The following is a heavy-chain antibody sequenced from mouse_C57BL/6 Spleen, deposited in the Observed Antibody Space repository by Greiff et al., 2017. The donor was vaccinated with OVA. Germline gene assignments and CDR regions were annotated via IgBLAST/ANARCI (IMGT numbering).Heavy chain of an antibody. V-gene: IGHV5-17*01. Sequence: EVMLVESGGGLVKPGGSLTLSCAASGFTFSDYGMHWVRPAPEKGLEWVAYISSGSSTISYADTVEGRFTISGDNAKNTLFLQMTSLRSEDTAMYYCATYYLYYCDYWGQGTTLTVSS. CDR2: ISSGSSTI. CDR1: GFTFSDYG. CDR3: ATYYLYYCDY. D-gene: IGHD1-1*01. J-gene: IGHJ2*01.